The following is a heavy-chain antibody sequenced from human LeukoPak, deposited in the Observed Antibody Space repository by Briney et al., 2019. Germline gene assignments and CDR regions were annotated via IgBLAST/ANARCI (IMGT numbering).Heavy chain of an antibody. CDR2: IVGGDGGT. J-gene: IGHJ6*03. Sequence: GGSLRLSCAASGFPISTNGMSWVRQAPGKGLEWVSGIVGGDGGTYYADSVKGRFIISRDNSKNTLYVQMNSLRAEDTAVYYCARGAHYYMDVWGKGTTVTISS. V-gene: IGHV3-23*01. CDR3: ARGAHYYMDV. CDR1: GFPISTNG.